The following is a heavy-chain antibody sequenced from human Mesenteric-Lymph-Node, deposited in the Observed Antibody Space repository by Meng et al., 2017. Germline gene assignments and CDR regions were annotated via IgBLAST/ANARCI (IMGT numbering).Heavy chain of an antibody. V-gene: IGHV4-59*01. CDR1: GGSNSSYY. J-gene: IGHJ4*02. Sequence: SETLSLTCTVSGGSNSSYYWSWIRQPPGKGLEWIGYIYNSGSTNYNPSLKSRVTISVDTSKNQFSLKLSSVTAADTPVYYCARGAGLADLNDYWGQGTLVTVSS. CDR3: ARGAGLADLNDY. D-gene: IGHD6-19*01. CDR2: IYNSGST.